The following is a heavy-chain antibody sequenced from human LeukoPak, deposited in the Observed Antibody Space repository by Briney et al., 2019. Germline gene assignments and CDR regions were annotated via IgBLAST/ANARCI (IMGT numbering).Heavy chain of an antibody. CDR2: ISSTNTI. CDR3: GRPPETDSSSWYNWFDP. J-gene: IGHJ5*02. D-gene: IGHD6-13*01. V-gene: IGHV3-48*01. Sequence: PGGSLRLSCAASGFTFSSYSMNWVRQAPGKGLEWVSYISSTNTIYYADSVKGRFTISRDNAKNSLYLQMNSLRAEDTAVYYCGRPPETDSSSWYNWFDPWGQGTLVTVSS. CDR1: GFTFSSYS.